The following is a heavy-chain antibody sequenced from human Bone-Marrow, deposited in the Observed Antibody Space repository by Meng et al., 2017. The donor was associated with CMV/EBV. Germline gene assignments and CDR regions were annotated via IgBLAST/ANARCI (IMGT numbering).Heavy chain of an antibody. CDR1: GFTVSSNY. D-gene: IGHD1-7*01. CDR3: ARDKGGTTWGAGYYYGMDV. V-gene: IGHV3-66*02. J-gene: IGHJ6*02. Sequence: GESLKISCAASGFTVSSNYMSWVRQAPGKGLEWVSVIYSGGSTYYADSVKGRFTISRDNSKNTLYLQMNSLRAEDTAVYYCARDKGGTTWGAGYYYGMDVWGQATTATFSS. CDR2: IYSGGST.